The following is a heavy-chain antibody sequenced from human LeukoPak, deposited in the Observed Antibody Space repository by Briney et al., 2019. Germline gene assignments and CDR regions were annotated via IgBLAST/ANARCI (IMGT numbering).Heavy chain of an antibody. D-gene: IGHD3-3*01. J-gene: IGHJ4*02. CDR2: ISGSGSNT. CDR1: RFTFGSYA. Sequence: PGGSLRLSCAASRFTFGSYAMSLVRQASGKGLEWVSAISGSGSNTYYADSVKGRFTISRDNSKNTLFLQMISLRVEDTAVYYCAKDSSEDWSGTHFDYWGQGVLVTVSS. V-gene: IGHV3-23*01. CDR3: AKDSSEDWSGTHFDY.